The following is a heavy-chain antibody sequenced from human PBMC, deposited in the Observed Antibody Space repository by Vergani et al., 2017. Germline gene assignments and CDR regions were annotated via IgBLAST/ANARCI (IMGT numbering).Heavy chain of an antibody. CDR3: ARDPKDVVITYYYYGMDV. CDR1: GFTFSSYA. V-gene: IGHV3-23*01. D-gene: IGHD3-22*01. CDR2: ISGSGGST. J-gene: IGHJ6*02. Sequence: EVQLLESGGGLVQPGGSLRLSCAASGFTFSSYAMSWVRQAPGKGLEWVSAISGSGGSTYYADSGKGRLPISRDNATNTLYLQRNSLRAEDTAVYYCARDPKDVVITYYYYGMDVWGQGTTVTVSS.